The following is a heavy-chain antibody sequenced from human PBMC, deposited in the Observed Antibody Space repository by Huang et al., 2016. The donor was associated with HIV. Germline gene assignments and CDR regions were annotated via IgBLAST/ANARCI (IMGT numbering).Heavy chain of an antibody. CDR3: ARGSLEYSVSSSLDY. Sequence: QVQLLQSGAEVKKPGSSVKVSCKASGGPFRSYSIAWVRQAPGQGLEWMARLMRVLYSPNYAQKLQGRVRVTADESTSTVYMELRDLRPDDTAVYFCARGSLEYSVSSSLDYWGQGTHVTVSS. D-gene: IGHD4-4*01. CDR2: LMRVLYSP. CDR1: GGPFRSYS. V-gene: IGHV1-69*13. J-gene: IGHJ4*02.